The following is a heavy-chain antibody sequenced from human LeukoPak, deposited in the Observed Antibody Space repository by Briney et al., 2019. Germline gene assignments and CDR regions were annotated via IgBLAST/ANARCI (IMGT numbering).Heavy chain of an antibody. CDR1: GFNLASSW. CDR3: ARVGYSSSWFFFNF. CDR2: LSSTGTT. Sequence: GGSLRLSCEASGFNLASSWMAWVRQAPGKGLEWVSTLSSTGTTFYAGSVEGRFTISRANSENTLYLQMDSLRAADTALYYCARVGYSSSWFFFNFWGQGTLVTVSS. V-gene: IGHV3-69-1*01. D-gene: IGHD6-13*01. J-gene: IGHJ4*02.